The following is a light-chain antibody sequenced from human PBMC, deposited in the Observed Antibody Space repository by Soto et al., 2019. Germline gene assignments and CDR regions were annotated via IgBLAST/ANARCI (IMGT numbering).Light chain of an antibody. CDR2: GAS. CDR1: QSVSSNY. J-gene: IGKJ1*01. V-gene: IGKV3-20*01. Sequence: LLTQSPGTLSLSPGERATLSCRASQSVSSNYLAWYQQKPGQAPRPLIYGASSRATGIPDRFSGSGAGTDFTLTISRLESEDFAVYYCQQYGSSPWTFGQGTKV. CDR3: QQYGSSPWT.